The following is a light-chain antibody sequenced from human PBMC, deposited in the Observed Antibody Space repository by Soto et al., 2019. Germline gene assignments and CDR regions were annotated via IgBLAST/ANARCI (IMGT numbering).Light chain of an antibody. J-gene: IGKJ1*01. CDR1: QSVSNY. CDR3: QQYNDWPWT. CDR2: DAS. V-gene: IGKV3D-15*01. Sequence: EVVMAQAPATLSVCPGERATLCFSASQSVSNYLAWYQQKPGQAPRLLIYDASNRATGIPARFSGSGSVTDFTLTISSLQSEDFAVYSCQQYNDWPWTFGQGTKVDNK.